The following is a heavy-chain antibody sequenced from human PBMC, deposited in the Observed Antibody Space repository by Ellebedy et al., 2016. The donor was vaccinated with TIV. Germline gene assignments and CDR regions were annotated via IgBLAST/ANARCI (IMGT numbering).Heavy chain of an antibody. J-gene: IGHJ5*02. D-gene: IGHD3-9*01. CDR1: GGSISSSSYY. CDR2: IYYSGST. V-gene: IGHV4-39*01. Sequence: MPGGSLRLSCTVSGGSISSSSYYWGWIRQPPGKGLEWIGNIYYSGSTYYNPSLKSRVTISVDTSKNQFSLKLSSVTDADTAVYYCARHRCYDILTGYYPNWFDPWGQGTLVTVSS. CDR3: ARHRCYDILTGYYPNWFDP.